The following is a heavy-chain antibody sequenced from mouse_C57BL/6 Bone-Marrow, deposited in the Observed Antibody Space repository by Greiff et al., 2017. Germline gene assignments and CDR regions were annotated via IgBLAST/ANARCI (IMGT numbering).Heavy chain of an antibody. CDR3: AALRGDWYFDV. D-gene: IGHD1-2*01. CDR1: GYTFTSYW. J-gene: IGHJ1*03. Sequence: QVQLQPPAAELVMPGASVKLSCNASGYTFTSYWMHWVKQRPGQRLEWIGEIAPSDSYTNYNQKFKGKSTLTVDQSSSTAYMQLSSRTSEDAAVYYCAALRGDWYFDVWGTGTTVTVSS. CDR2: IAPSDSYT. V-gene: IGHV1-69*01.